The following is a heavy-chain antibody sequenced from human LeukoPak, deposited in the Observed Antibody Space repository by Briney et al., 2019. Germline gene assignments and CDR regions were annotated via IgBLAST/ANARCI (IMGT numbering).Heavy chain of an antibody. J-gene: IGHJ1*01. D-gene: IGHD4-17*01. CDR1: GFTFSSYE. Sequence: GGSLRLSCAASGFTFSSYEMNWVRQAPGKGLEWVSYISRSSRHLYYADSVKGRFTISRDDAKNSVYLQMNSLRADETAVYYCVRDFDTVTTAYLQLWGQGTLVTVSS. CDR3: VRDFDTVTTAYLQL. V-gene: IGHV3-21*05. CDR2: ISRSSRHL.